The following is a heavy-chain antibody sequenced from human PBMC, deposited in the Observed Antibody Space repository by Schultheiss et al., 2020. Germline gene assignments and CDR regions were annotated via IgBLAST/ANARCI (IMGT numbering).Heavy chain of an antibody. D-gene: IGHD3-16*01. V-gene: IGHV3-30*04. Sequence: GGSLRLSCAASGFTFSSYAMHWVRQAPGKGLEWVAVISYDGSNKYYADSVKGRFTISRDNSKNTLYLQMNSLRAEDTAVYYCAKVDYDYNDEDYFDYWGQGTLVTFSS. CDR1: GFTFSSYA. CDR3: AKVDYDYNDEDYFDY. CDR2: ISYDGSNK. J-gene: IGHJ4*02.